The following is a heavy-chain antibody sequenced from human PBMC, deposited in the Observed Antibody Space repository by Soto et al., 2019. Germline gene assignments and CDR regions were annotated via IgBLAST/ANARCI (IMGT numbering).Heavy chain of an antibody. J-gene: IGHJ4*02. Sequence: SLTCTVSGGSISSYYWSWIRQPPGKGLEWIGYIYYSGSTNYNPSLKSRVTISVDTSKNQFSLKLSSVTAADTAVYYCARGTGTYLTNFDYWGQGTLVTVSS. CDR3: ARGTGTYLTNFDY. V-gene: IGHV4-59*01. CDR1: GGSISSYY. D-gene: IGHD1-1*01. CDR2: IYYSGST.